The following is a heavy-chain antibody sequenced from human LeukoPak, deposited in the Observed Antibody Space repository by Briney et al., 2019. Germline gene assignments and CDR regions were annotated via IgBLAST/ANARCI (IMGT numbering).Heavy chain of an antibody. J-gene: IGHJ5*02. D-gene: IGHD1-14*01. Sequence: SETLSLTCTVSGGSISGYYWSWIRQPPGKGLEWIGYIYSSGSTDYNPSLNSRVTISVDTSKNQFSLKLSSVTAADTAVYYCATPGRSRFAPWGQGTLVTVSS. V-gene: IGHV4-59*08. CDR1: GGSISGYY. CDR2: IYSSGST. CDR3: ATPGRSRFAP.